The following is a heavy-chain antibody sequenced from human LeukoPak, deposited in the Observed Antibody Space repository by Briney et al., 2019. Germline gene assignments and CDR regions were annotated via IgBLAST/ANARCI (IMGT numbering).Heavy chain of an antibody. CDR3: AKEVTLFDY. CDR1: GFTFSSYG. Sequence: GGSLRLSCAASGFTFSSYGMHWVRQAPGKGLEWVAFIRYDGSNKYYAGSVKGRFTISRDNSKNTLYLQMNSLRAEDTAVYYCAKEVTLFDYWGQGTLVTVSS. D-gene: IGHD5-18*01. CDR2: IRYDGSNK. V-gene: IGHV3-30*02. J-gene: IGHJ4*02.